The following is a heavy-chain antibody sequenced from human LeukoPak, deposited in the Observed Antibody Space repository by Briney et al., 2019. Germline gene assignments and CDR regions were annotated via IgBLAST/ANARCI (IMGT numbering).Heavy chain of an antibody. Sequence: PSETLSLTCAVSGGSISSGAYSWSWLRQPPGKGLEWIGYIYHSGSTYYNPSLKSRVTISVDRSRNQFSLKLSSVTAADTAVYYCARFGLKRRPDAFDIWGQGTMVTVSS. D-gene: IGHD3-10*01. CDR2: IYHSGST. J-gene: IGHJ3*02. CDR3: ARFGLKRRPDAFDI. CDR1: GGSISSGAYS. V-gene: IGHV4-30-2*01.